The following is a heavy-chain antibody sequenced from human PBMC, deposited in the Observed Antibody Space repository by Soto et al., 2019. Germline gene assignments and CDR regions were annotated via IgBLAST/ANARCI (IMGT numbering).Heavy chain of an antibody. Sequence: WGSLRLSCAASGFTFSSYAMCWFRQAPGKGLEWVSSISVSGDRTFYADSVKGRFTISRDNAKNTLFLQMNSLRVEDTALYYCASQQSYGYRGQGSSVIVSS. CDR2: ISVSGDRT. D-gene: IGHD4-17*01. CDR3: ASQQSYGY. V-gene: IGHV3-23*01. CDR1: GFTFSSYA. J-gene: IGHJ4*02.